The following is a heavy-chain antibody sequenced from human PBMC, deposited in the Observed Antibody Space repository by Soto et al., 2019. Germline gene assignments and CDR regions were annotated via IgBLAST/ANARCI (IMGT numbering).Heavy chain of an antibody. J-gene: IGHJ5*02. CDR2: IYYSGST. D-gene: IGHD3-16*01. CDR1: GDSISSGDYY. Sequence: QVQLQESGPGLVKPSQTLSLTCTVSGDSISSGDYYWSWIRQPPGKGLEWIGYIYYSGSTYYNPSLKXXVXIXXDTSKNQFSLKLSSVTAADTAVYYCARVLRDWLDPWGQGTLVTVSS. V-gene: IGHV4-30-4*01. CDR3: ARVLRDWLDP.